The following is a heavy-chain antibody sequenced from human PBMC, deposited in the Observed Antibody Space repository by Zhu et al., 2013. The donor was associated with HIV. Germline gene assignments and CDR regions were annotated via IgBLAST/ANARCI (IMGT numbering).Heavy chain of an antibody. D-gene: IGHD1-26*01. CDR2: ISTSNGNT. Sequence: QVQLVQSGAEVKKPGASVKVSCKASGYTFSNFGITWVRQAPGQGLEWMGWISTSNGNTKYAERVQDRVTMTTDTSTSTAYMELRSLRSDDTAVYYCARDWDLKPGYYMDVWGKGTTVTVSS. CDR3: ARDWDLKPGYYMDV. CDR1: GYTFSNFG. V-gene: IGHV1-18*01. J-gene: IGHJ6*04.